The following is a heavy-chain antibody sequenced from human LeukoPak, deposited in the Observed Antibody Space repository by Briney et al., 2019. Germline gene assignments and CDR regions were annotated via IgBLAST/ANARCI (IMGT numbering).Heavy chain of an antibody. Sequence: SETLSLTCTVSGYSISSGYYWGWIRQPLGKGLEWIGSIYHSGSTYYNPSLKSRVTISVDTSKNQFSLKLSSVTAADTAVYYCARGSSGYYFDYWGQGTLVTVSS. J-gene: IGHJ4*02. CDR3: ARGSSGYYFDY. V-gene: IGHV4-38-2*02. CDR2: IYHSGST. CDR1: GYSISSGYY. D-gene: IGHD3-22*01.